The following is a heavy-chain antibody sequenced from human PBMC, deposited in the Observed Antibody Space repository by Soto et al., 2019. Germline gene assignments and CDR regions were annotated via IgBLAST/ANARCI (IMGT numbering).Heavy chain of an antibody. CDR3: ARHPERIAQIGWFDP. CDR1: GFTFSSYW. V-gene: IGHV3-74*01. J-gene: IGHJ5*02. D-gene: IGHD6-13*01. Sequence: GGSLRLSCAASGFTFSSYWMHWVRQAPGKGLVWVSRINSDGSSTSYADSVKGRFTISRDDAKNSLYLQMNSLRAEDTAVYYCARHPERIAQIGWFDPWGQGTLVTVSS. CDR2: INSDGSST.